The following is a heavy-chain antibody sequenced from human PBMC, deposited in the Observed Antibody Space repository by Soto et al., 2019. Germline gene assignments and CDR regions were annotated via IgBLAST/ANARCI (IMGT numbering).Heavy chain of an antibody. D-gene: IGHD7-27*01. Sequence: QVQLVQSGAGGKKPGSSVQVSCKASGGTFSSYTISWVRQAPGQGLEWMGRIIPILGIANYAQKFQGRVTITADKSTSTAYMELSSLRSEDTAVYYCASVSGPYGMDVWGQGTTVTVSS. CDR1: GGTFSSYT. CDR2: IIPILGIA. J-gene: IGHJ6*02. V-gene: IGHV1-69*02. CDR3: ASVSGPYGMDV.